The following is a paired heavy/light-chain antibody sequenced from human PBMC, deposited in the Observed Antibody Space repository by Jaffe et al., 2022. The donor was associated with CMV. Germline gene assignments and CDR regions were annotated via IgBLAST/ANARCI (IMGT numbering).Heavy chain of an antibody. Sequence: QVQLVQSGTEVMKPGASVKVSCKASGYTFSSYGFSWVRQAPGQGLEWMGWISGKNGNTNYAQKFQGRVTMTTDTSTSTAYMELRSLRSDDTAMYYCARDILSVRESRTGSYYRTDLWGQGTLVTVSS. CDR1: GYTFSSYG. J-gene: IGHJ4*02. D-gene: IGHD1-26*01. CDR3: ARDILSVRESRTGSYYRTDL. V-gene: IGHV1-18*01. CDR2: ISGKNGNT.
Light chain of an antibody. CDR1: QDIRND. Sequence: DIQMTQSPSSLSASIGERVTITCRASQDIRNDLHWYQQKPGKAPKRLIYDASSLQSGVPSRFSGSGSGTEFTLTISSLQPEDFATYYCLQHNSYRLLTFGGGTKVEL. CDR3: LQHNSYRLLT. CDR2: DAS. V-gene: IGKV1-17*01. J-gene: IGKJ4*01.